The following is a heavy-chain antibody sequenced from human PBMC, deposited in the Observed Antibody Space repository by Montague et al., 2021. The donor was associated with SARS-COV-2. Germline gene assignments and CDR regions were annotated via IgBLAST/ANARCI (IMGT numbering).Heavy chain of an antibody. CDR3: ARGRAFDP. J-gene: IGHJ3*01. Sequence: SETLSLTCTVSGGSTASHYWNWIRQSLGKRPEWIGYVYYNGDTKYNPSLQSRVTISIDTSENQFSLRLNSVTAADTAVYFCARGRAFDPWGQGRLVTVSS. CDR2: VYYNGDT. CDR1: GGSTASHY. V-gene: IGHV4-59*08.